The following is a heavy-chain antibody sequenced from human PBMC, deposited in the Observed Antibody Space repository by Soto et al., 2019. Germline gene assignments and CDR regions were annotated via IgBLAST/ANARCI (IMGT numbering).Heavy chain of an antibody. CDR2: IYATGTT. V-gene: IGHV4-4*07. CDR3: VRDGTKTLRDRFDP. D-gene: IGHD1-1*01. J-gene: IGHJ5*02. CDR1: GASISGCY. Sequence: SETLSLTCTVSGASISGCYWSWSRKSAGKGLEWIGRIYATGTTDYNPSLKSRVMMSVDTSKKQFSLKLRSVTAAETAVYYCVRDGTKTLRDRFDPWGQAISVTVSS.